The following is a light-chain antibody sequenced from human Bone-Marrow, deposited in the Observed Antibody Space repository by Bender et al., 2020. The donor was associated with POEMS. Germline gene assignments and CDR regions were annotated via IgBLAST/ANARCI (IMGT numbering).Light chain of an antibody. CDR2: EVN. Sequence: QSALTQPASVSGSPGQSITISCSGTSNDVGHNNDVSWYRQYPGEVPKVLIYEVNKRPSGVSDRFSGSRSGNTASLTVSGLQAEDEADYYCSSFTSGSTLLFGGGTKLTVL. CDR3: SSFTSGSTLL. J-gene: IGLJ2*01. V-gene: IGLV2-14*02. CDR1: SNDVGHNND.